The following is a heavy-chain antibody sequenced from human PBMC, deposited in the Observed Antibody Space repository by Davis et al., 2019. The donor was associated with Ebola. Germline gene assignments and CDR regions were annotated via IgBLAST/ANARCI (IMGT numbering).Heavy chain of an antibody. CDR3: ATGIAAAGPLDY. V-gene: IGHV3-43*02. Sequence: GGSLRLSCAASGFTFDDYAMHWVRQAPGKGLEWVSLISGDGGSTYYADSVKGRFTISRDNSKNSLYLQMNSLRAEDTALYYCATGIAAAGPLDYWGQGTLVTVSS. J-gene: IGHJ4*02. CDR1: GFTFDDYA. CDR2: ISGDGGST. D-gene: IGHD6-13*01.